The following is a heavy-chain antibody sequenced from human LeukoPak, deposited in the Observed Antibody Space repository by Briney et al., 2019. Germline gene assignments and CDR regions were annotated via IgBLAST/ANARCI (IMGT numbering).Heavy chain of an antibody. J-gene: IGHJ5*02. V-gene: IGHV5-51*01. CDR1: GYSFTNYW. Sequence: GESLKISCEGSGYSFTNYWIGWVRQMPGKGLEWMGIIYPGDSDTRYSPSFQGQVTISADKSISTAYLQWSSLKASDTAMYYCAVQGVTCGSIGCPWVDPWGQETLVTVSS. CDR3: AVQGVTCGSIGCPWVDP. CDR2: IYPGDSDT. D-gene: IGHD2-2*01.